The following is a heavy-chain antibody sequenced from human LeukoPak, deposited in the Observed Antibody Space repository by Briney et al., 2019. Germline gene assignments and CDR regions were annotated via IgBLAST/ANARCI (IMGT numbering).Heavy chain of an antibody. V-gene: IGHV3-64D*06. Sequence: GGSLRLSCSASGFTFSSYAMHWVRQAPGKGLEYVSAISSNGGSTYYADSVKGRFTISRDNSKNTLHLQMSSLRAEDTAVYYCVKDRGITMVRGVIGYYGMDVWGKGTTVTVSS. D-gene: IGHD3-10*01. CDR1: GFTFSSYA. CDR3: VKDRGITMVRGVIGYYGMDV. J-gene: IGHJ6*04. CDR2: ISSNGGST.